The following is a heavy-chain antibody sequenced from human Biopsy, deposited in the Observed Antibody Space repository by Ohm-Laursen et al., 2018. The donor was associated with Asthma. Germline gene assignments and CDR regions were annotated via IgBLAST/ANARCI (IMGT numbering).Heavy chain of an antibody. CDR2: IDSSGST. CDR3: ARGLRYFAYFDP. D-gene: IGHD3-9*01. CDR1: SGSGGYMRSGNYY. Sequence: GTLSLTCSLSSGSGGYMRSGNYYWGWIRQPPGKGLEWIGYIDSSGSTRYTPSLRGRVTISVDTSKNQFSLTLSSVPAADTAVYYCARGLRYFAYFDPWGQGTLVTVSS. V-gene: IGHV4-61*01. J-gene: IGHJ4*02.